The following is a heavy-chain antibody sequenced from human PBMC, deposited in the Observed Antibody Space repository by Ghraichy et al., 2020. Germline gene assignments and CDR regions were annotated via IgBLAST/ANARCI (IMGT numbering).Heavy chain of an antibody. CDR1: GDNIFSKNAA. D-gene: IGHD1-26*01. J-gene: IGHJ4*01. CDR2: TYYRSRWYN. V-gene: IGHV6-1*01. CDR3: ARGRISESGDNFDS. Sequence: SQTLSLTCAISGDNIFSKNAAWNWIRQSPSRGLEWLGRTYYRSRWYNDYALSVRSRITINPDPSKNQFSLQLKSVSPEDMSVYYWARGRISESGDNFDSWAHGTLVTVSS.